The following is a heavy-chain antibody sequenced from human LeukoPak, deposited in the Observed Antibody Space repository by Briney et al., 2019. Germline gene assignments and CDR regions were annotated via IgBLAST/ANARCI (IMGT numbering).Heavy chain of an antibody. V-gene: IGHV3-23*01. D-gene: IGHD3-22*01. Sequence: GGSLRLSCAASGFTFSSYAMSWVRQAPGKGLEWVSSITGSGGGTYYADSVKGRFTISRDNSNNTLFLQMNSLRAEDTAVYYCAKWLGNKGFDSWGQGALVTVSS. CDR1: GFTFSSYA. CDR3: AKWLGNKGFDS. J-gene: IGHJ4*02. CDR2: ITGSGGGT.